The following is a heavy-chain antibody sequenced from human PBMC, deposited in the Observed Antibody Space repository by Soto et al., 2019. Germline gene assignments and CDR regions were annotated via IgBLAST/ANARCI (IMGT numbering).Heavy chain of an antibody. Sequence: QVQLVESGGGVVQPGRSLRLSCAASGFTFSSYAMHWVRQAPGKGLEWVAVISYDGSNKYYADSVKGRFTISRDNSKNTRYLQMNSLRAEDTAVYYCARVAVAGGYYYYGMDVWGQGTTVTVSS. CDR3: ARVAVAGGYYYYGMDV. J-gene: IGHJ6*02. V-gene: IGHV3-30-3*01. CDR2: ISYDGSNK. D-gene: IGHD6-19*01. CDR1: GFTFSSYA.